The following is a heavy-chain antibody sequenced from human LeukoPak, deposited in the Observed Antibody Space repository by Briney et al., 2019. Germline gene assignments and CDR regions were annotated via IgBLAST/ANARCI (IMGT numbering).Heavy chain of an antibody. Sequence: GASVKVSXKASGDTFTVYYMHWVRQAPGQGLEWMGRINPDTGGTDYAQKFQGRVTMTRDTSITTAYMELSRLRSDDTAVYYCARAGWTDAFDIWGQGAMVTVSS. J-gene: IGHJ3*02. D-gene: IGHD3/OR15-3a*01. CDR3: ARAGWTDAFDI. V-gene: IGHV1-2*06. CDR1: GDTFTVYY. CDR2: INPDTGGT.